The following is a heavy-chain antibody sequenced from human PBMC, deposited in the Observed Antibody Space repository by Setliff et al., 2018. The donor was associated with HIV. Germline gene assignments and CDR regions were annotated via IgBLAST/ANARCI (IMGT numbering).Heavy chain of an antibody. CDR2: VHDSGST. CDR3: AKNWPSRSCCRAYSCYQTLFDL. J-gene: IGHJ5*02. V-gene: IGHV4-59*08. D-gene: IGHD3-22*01. CDR1: GGSIRNHY. Sequence: SETLSLTCTVSGGSIRNHYWSWIRQPPGKALEWIGYVHDSGSTSYKPSLDSRVAMSVDTSKNQFSLRLTSVTAADTGVYYCAKNWPSRSCCRAYSCYQTLFDLWGPGTQVTVSS.